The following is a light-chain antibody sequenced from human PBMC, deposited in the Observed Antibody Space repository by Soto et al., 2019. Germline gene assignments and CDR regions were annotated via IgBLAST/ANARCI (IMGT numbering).Light chain of an antibody. Sequence: QSALTQPASVSGSPGQSITISCTGTSSDVGGYNYVSWYQHHPGKAPKLMIYEVNNRPSGVSSRFSGSKSGNTASLTISGLQAEDEADYYCSSYTAYSTLVFGGGTKVTVL. CDR2: EVN. CDR3: SSYTAYSTLV. CDR1: SSDVGGYNY. V-gene: IGLV2-14*01. J-gene: IGLJ2*01.